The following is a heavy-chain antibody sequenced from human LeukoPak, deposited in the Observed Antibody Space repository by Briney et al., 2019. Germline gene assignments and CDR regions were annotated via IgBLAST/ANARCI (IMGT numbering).Heavy chain of an antibody. J-gene: IGHJ4*02. CDR2: IYTSGST. CDR3: ARDQVLGSDYFDY. CDR1: GGSISGYY. Sequence: SETLSLTCTVSGGSISGYYWSWIRQPAGKGLEWIGRIYTSGSTNYNPSLKSRVTMSVDTSKNQFSLKLSSVTAADTAVYYCARDQVLGSDYFDYWGQGTLVTVPS. D-gene: IGHD3-16*01. V-gene: IGHV4-4*07.